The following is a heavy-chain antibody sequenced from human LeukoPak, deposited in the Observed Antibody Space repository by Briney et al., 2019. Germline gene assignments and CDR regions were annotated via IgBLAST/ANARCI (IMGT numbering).Heavy chain of an antibody. D-gene: IGHD4-11*01. CDR3: ARSKYSIFSVYQIDI. V-gene: IGHV1-2*02. J-gene: IGHJ4*02. CDR2: INPNSGGT. Sequence: ASVQVSCKASGFRFTGYYFHWVRQAPGEGLEWMAWINPNSGGTILAEKFQGRVTMTADTSSSTAYMEVNILRSDDTAVYYCARSKYSIFSVYQIDIWGQGTLIVVSS. CDR1: GFRFTGYY.